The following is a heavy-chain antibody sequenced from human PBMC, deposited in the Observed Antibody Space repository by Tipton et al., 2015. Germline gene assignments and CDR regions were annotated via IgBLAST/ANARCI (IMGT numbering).Heavy chain of an antibody. Sequence: LRLSCTFSGGSVSSGTYYWSWIRQPPGKGLDWIGYIYYSGSTNYNPSLKSRVSISVDTSKGQFFLKLNSVTAADTAVYYCARFRYYGSESERGYFHGLDVWGQGTTVTVSS. CDR3: ARFRYYGSESERGYFHGLDV. CDR1: GGSVSSGTYY. V-gene: IGHV4-61*01. J-gene: IGHJ6*02. D-gene: IGHD3-10*01. CDR2: IYYSGST.